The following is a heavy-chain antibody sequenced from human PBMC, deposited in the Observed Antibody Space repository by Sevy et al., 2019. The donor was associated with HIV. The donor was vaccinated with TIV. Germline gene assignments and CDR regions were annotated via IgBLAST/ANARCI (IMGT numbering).Heavy chain of an antibody. CDR1: GYRFTDYW. CDR3: ARGARGTLPSYYYYPMDV. V-gene: IGHV5-51*01. Sequence: GESLKISCKGSGYRFTDYWIVWVRQMPGKGLEWMGIIYPGDSDTTYSPSFQGQVTISVDKSISTAYLQWRSLKASDTAIFYCARGARGTLPSYYYYPMDVWGQGTTFTVSS. CDR2: IYPGDSDT. J-gene: IGHJ6*02. D-gene: IGHD1-1*01.